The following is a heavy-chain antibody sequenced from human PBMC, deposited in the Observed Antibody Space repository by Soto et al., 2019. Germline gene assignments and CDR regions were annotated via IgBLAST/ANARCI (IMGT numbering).Heavy chain of an antibody. Sequence: EVQLLESGGGLVQPGGSLRLSCAASGFTFSSYAMSWVRQAPGKGLEWVSTISGSGGSTHYADSVKGRFTISRDNSKNTLELQMNSLRAEDTAVYYCAKVYGGNSAHTYTIDPWGQGTLVTVSS. CDR3: AKVYGGNSAHTYTIDP. D-gene: IGHD2-21*02. CDR1: GFTFSSYA. CDR2: ISGSGGST. J-gene: IGHJ5*02. V-gene: IGHV3-23*01.